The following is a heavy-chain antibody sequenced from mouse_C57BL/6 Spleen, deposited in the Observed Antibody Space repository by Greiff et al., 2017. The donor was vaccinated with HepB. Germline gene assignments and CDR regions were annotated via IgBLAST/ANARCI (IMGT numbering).Heavy chain of an antibody. CDR3: ARAHYYGSRGGYYFDY. CDR1: GYSITSDY. D-gene: IGHD1-1*01. Sequence: EVKLVESGPGLAKPSQTLSLTCSVTGYSITSDYWNWIRKFPGNKLEYMGYISYSGSTYYNPSLKSRISITRDTSKNQYYLQLNSVTTEDTATYYCARAHYYGSRGGYYFDYWGQGTTLTVSS. V-gene: IGHV3-8*01. CDR2: ISYSGST. J-gene: IGHJ2*01.